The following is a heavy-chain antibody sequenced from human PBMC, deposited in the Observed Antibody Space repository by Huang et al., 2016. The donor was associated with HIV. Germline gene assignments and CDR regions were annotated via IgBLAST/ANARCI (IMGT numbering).Heavy chain of an antibody. J-gene: IGHJ4*02. CDR1: GGTVSSFS. V-gene: IGHV1-69*13. D-gene: IGHD5-18*01. CDR2: IIPVHDTT. CDR3: ARGVGNSNRGFDI. Sequence: QVQLVQSGAEMKKSGSSVKVSCKASGGTVSSFSFTWGRQAPGHGLEWIGGIIPVHDTTDLAQKCRGRVTLTADESTNTAFMELSGLTSQDTAVYYCARGVGNSNRGFDIWGQGTLVTVS.